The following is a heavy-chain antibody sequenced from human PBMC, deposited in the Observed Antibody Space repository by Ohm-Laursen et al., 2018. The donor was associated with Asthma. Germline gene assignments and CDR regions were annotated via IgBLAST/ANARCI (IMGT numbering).Heavy chain of an antibody. CDR3: ARAKYYDSSGYYSDY. D-gene: IGHD3-22*01. V-gene: IGHV3-11*06. CDR1: GFTFSDYY. Sequence: SLRLSCAASGFTFSDYYMSWIRQAPGKGLEWVSYISSSSSYTNYADSVKGRFTISRDNSKNTLYLQMNSLRAEDTAVYYCARAKYYDSSGYYSDYWGQGTLVTVSS. CDR2: ISSSSSYT. J-gene: IGHJ4*02.